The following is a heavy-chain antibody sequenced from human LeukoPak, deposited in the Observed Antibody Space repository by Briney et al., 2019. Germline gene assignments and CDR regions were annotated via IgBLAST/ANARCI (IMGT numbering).Heavy chain of an antibody. V-gene: IGHV1-2*02. Sequence: GASMKVSCKTSGYTFSDYIIRWVRQAPGQGLEWMGCINPKNSGTSYAPKFQGRVTMTSDPSINTAFMDLTRLKSDDTAFYYCSKAIPRDCHGTSCYEENWGQGTLVTVSS. J-gene: IGHJ4*02. CDR3: SKAIPRDCHGTSCYEEN. D-gene: IGHD2-2*01. CDR2: INPKNSGT. CDR1: GYTFSDYI.